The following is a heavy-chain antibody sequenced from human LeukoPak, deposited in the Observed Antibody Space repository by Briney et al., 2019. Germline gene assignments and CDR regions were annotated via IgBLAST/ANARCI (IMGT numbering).Heavy chain of an antibody. J-gene: IGHJ4*02. V-gene: IGHV3-33*01. D-gene: IGHD5-24*01. CDR1: GFTFSSNG. CDR2: VRYHGSDK. Sequence: GGSLRLSCAASGFTFSSNGMHWVRQAPGRGLKWVAVVRYHGSDKNYADSVKGRFTVSRDNSKNTAYLQMNSLRVEDTALYYCARTGGRDGYGFDSWGQGTLVTVS. CDR3: ARTGGRDGYGFDS.